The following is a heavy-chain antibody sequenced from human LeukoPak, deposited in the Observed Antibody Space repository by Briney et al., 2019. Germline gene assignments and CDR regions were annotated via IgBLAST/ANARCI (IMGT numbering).Heavy chain of an antibody. CDR3: ARDPYDSSGYYYGY. D-gene: IGHD3-22*01. V-gene: IGHV3-21*01. CDR2: ISSSSSYI. J-gene: IGHJ4*02. Sequence: GGSLRLSXAASGFTFSSYSMNWVRQPPGKGLEWVSSISSSSSYIYYADSVKGRFTISRDNAKNSLYLQMNSLRAEDTAVYYCARDPYDSSGYYYGYWGQGTLVTVSS. CDR1: GFTFSSYS.